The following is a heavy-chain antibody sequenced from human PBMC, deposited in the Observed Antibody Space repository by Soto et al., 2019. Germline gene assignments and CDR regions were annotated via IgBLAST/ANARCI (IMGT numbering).Heavy chain of an antibody. CDR2: IYPDDSDT. CDR1: GYTFSNYW. Sequence: PGESLKISCQGSGYTFSNYWIGWVRQMPGKGLEWMGIIYPDDSDTRYSPSFRGQVTISVDKSISTAHLQWSSLKASDTAMYYCARPGYSDYGMDSWGQGTTVTVSS. J-gene: IGHJ6*02. V-gene: IGHV5-51*01. CDR3: ARPGYSDYGMDS. D-gene: IGHD1-26*01.